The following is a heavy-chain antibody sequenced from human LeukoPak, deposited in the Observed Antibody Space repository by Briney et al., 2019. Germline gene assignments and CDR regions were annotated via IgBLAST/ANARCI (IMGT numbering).Heavy chain of an antibody. D-gene: IGHD3-3*01. Sequence: ASVKVSCKASGYTFTSYDINWVRQATGQGLEWMGWMSPNSGNTGYAQKFQGRVTMTRNTSISAAYMELSSLRSEDTAVYYCARAEAYYDFWSGSFRAIDYWGQGTLVTVSS. CDR3: ARAEAYYDFWSGSFRAIDY. V-gene: IGHV1-8*01. J-gene: IGHJ4*02. CDR1: GYTFTSYD. CDR2: MSPNSGNT.